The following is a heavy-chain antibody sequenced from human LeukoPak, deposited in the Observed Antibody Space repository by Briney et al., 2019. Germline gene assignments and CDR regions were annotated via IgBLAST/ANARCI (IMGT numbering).Heavy chain of an antibody. CDR2: ISGSGGST. Sequence: GGSLRLSCAASGFTFSSYAMSWVRQAPGKGLEWVSVISGSGGSTYYADSVKGRFTISRDNAKNSLYLQMNSLRDEDTAVYYCARDGKTIFGVVINEFDPWGQGTLVTVSS. J-gene: IGHJ5*02. D-gene: IGHD3-3*01. V-gene: IGHV3-23*01. CDR3: ARDGKTIFGVVINEFDP. CDR1: GFTFSSYA.